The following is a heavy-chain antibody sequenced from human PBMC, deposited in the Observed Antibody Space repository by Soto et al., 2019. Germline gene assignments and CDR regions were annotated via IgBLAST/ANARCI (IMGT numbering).Heavy chain of an antibody. CDR1: GYTFTSYD. V-gene: IGHV1-8*01. CDR3: ARGYSNYVSYYYMDV. Sequence: GASVKVSCKASGYTFTSYDINWVRQATGQGLEWMGWMSPNSGNTGYAQKFQGRVTMTRNTSISTAYMELSSLRSEDTAVYYCARGYSNYVSYYYMDVWGKGTTVTVSS. D-gene: IGHD4-4*01. J-gene: IGHJ6*03. CDR2: MSPNSGNT.